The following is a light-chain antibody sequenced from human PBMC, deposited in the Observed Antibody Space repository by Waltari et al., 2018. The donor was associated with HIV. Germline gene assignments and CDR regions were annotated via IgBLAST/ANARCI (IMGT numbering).Light chain of an antibody. Sequence: QSALTQPPSVSAAPGQQITISCYGNDSNLGKHFVSCYHHPPGTAPKLLIFANTKRPSSLSARFSGSKSATSATLGITGLQTGDEGDYFCATWDSTLGLEIFGGGTRLTVL. V-gene: IGLV1-51*02. CDR3: ATWDSTLGLEI. CDR1: DSNLGKHF. J-gene: IGLJ2*01. CDR2: ANT.